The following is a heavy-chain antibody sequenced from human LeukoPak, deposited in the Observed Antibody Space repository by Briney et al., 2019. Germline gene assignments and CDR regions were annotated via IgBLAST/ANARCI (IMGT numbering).Heavy chain of an antibody. CDR3: ARQPLVTPYYYGMDV. V-gene: IGHV4-4*02. Sequence: PSETLSLTCAVSGGSISSSNWWSWVRQPPGKGLEWIGEIYHSGSTNYNPSLKSRVTISVDKSKNQFSLKLSSVTAADTAVYYCARQPLVTPYYYGMDVWGQGTTVTVSS. CDR2: IYHSGST. D-gene: IGHD3-9*01. J-gene: IGHJ6*02. CDR1: GGSISSSNW.